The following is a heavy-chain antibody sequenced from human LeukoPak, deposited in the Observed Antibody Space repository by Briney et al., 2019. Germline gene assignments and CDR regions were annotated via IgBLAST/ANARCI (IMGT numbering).Heavy chain of an antibody. J-gene: IGHJ3*02. CDR2: IWYGGSNK. CDR3: AKGSPLGPGAFDI. CDR1: GFTFSSYG. D-gene: IGHD7-27*01. V-gene: IGHV3-30*02. Sequence: GGFVRLSCAASGFTFSSYGMHWVRKAPGKGLEWVAVIWYGGSNKYYADSVKGRFTISRDNSKNTMYLQMNSLRAEDTAVYYCAKGSPLGPGAFDIWGQGTMVTVSS.